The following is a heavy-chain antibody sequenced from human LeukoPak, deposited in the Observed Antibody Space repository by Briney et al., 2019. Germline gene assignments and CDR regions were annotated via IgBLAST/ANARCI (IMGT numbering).Heavy chain of an antibody. J-gene: IGHJ3*02. Sequence: PGGSLRLSCAASGFTFSSYAMHWVRQAPGKGLEWVAVISYDGSNKYYADSVKGRFTISRDNSKNTLYLQMNSLRAEDTAVYYCARVGYCSSTSCYMRLAYDGAFDIWGQGTMVTVSS. CDR3: ARVGYCSSTSCYMRLAYDGAFDI. V-gene: IGHV3-30*04. CDR1: GFTFSSYA. CDR2: ISYDGSNK. D-gene: IGHD2-2*02.